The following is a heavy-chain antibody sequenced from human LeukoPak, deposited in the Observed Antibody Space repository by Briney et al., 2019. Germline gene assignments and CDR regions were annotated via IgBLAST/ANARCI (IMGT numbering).Heavy chain of an antibody. CDR1: GYTFTSYD. V-gene: IGHV1-8*01. D-gene: IGHD3-22*01. CDR2: MNPNSGNT. J-gene: IGHJ4*02. CDR3: AREREYYYDSSGNGHFDY. Sequence: GASVKVSCKASGYTFTSYDINWVRQATGQGLEWRGRMNPNSGNTGYAQKFQGRVTMTRNTSISTAYMELSNLRSEDTAVYYCAREREYYYDSSGNGHFDYWGQGTLVTVSS.